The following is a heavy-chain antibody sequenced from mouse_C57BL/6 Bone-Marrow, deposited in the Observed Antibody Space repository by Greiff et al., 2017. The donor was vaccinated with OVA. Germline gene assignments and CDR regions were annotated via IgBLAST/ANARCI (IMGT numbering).Heavy chain of an antibody. CDR3: ASQGGPYYGAYYAMDY. V-gene: IGHV1-85*01. CDR2: IYPRDGST. Sequence: VQLQQSGPELVKPGASVKLSCKASGYTFTSYDINWVKQRPGQGLEWIGWIYPRDGSTKYNEKFKGKATLTVDTSSSTAYMGLHSLTSEDSAVYFCASQGGPYYGAYYAMDYWGQGTSVTVSS. D-gene: IGHD2-10*01. J-gene: IGHJ4*01. CDR1: GYTFTSYD.